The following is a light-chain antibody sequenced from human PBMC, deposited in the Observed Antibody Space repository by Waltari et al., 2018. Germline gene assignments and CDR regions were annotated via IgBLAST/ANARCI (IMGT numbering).Light chain of an antibody. CDR3: QQYGSSPPYT. CDR2: GAS. CDR1: QSVSSSY. J-gene: IGKJ2*01. V-gene: IGKV3-20*01. Sequence: EIVLTQSPGTLSLSPGERATLSCRASQSVSSSYLAWYQQKPGQAPRLLISGASSRATGIPGRFSGSGSGTDFTLTISRLEPEDFAVYDCQQYGSSPPYTFGQGTKLEIK.